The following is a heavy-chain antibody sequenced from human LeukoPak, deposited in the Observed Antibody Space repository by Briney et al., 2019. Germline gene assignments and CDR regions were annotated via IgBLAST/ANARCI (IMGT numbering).Heavy chain of an antibody. Sequence: SETLSLTCTVSGGSISSYYWSWIRQPPGKGLEWIGYIYYSGSTNYNPSLKSRVTISVDTSKNQFSLKLSSVTAADTAVYYCAWYCSGGSCKGFDYWGQGTLVTVSS. CDR3: AWYCSGGSCKGFDY. CDR2: IYYSGST. V-gene: IGHV4-59*08. J-gene: IGHJ4*02. CDR1: GGSISSYY. D-gene: IGHD2-15*01.